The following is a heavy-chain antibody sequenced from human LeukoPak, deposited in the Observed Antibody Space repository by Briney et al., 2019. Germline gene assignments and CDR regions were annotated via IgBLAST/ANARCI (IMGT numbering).Heavy chain of an antibody. CDR3: AKDRWFGELLPRYFDL. D-gene: IGHD3-10*01. J-gene: IGHJ2*01. CDR1: GFTFSSYA. Sequence: GRSLRLSCAASGFTFSSYAMHWVRQAPGKGLEWVAVISYDGSNKYYADSVKGRFTISRDNSKNTLYLQMNSLRAEDTAVYYCAKDRWFGELLPRYFDLWGRGTLVTVSS. CDR2: ISYDGSNK. V-gene: IGHV3-30-3*01.